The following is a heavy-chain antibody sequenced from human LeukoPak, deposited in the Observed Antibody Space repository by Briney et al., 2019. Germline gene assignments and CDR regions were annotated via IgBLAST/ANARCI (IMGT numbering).Heavy chain of an antibody. Sequence: PGGSLRLSCAASGFTFSSYGMHWVRQAPGKGLEWVAFIRYDGSNKYYADSVKGRFTISRDNSKNTLYLQMNSLRAEDTAVYYCARDSLPLGSSSWSPYYYYYYMDVWGKGATVTVSS. CDR3: ARDSLPLGSSSWSPYYYYYYMDV. D-gene: IGHD6-13*01. CDR1: GFTFSSYG. V-gene: IGHV3-30*02. J-gene: IGHJ6*03. CDR2: IRYDGSNK.